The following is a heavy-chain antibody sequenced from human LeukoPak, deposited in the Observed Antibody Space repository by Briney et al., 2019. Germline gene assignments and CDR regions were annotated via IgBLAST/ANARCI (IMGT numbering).Heavy chain of an antibody. Sequence: GGSLRLSCAASGFTVSSNYMSWVRQAPGKGLEWVSVIYSGGSTYYADSVKGRFTISRDNSKNTLYLQMNSLRAEDTAVYYCAREVITGTTIRWFDPWGQGTWSPSPQ. CDR1: GFTVSSNY. CDR2: IYSGGST. CDR3: AREVITGTTIRWFDP. V-gene: IGHV3-53*01. J-gene: IGHJ5*02. D-gene: IGHD1-7*01.